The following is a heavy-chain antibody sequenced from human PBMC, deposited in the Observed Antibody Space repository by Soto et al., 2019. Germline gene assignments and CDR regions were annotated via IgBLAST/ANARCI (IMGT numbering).Heavy chain of an antibody. V-gene: IGHV5-51*01. J-gene: IGHJ3*01. Sequence: GESLKISCRGSGYYSSSYWIAWVRQMSGKGLEWVGSVYVSDSETKYSPSSQGQVTISADKYTNTAYLYWSSLKASDTAMYYCARRGTLSGRDAFDVWGEGTMVTVSS. CDR2: VYVSDSET. D-gene: IGHD5-12*01. CDR1: GYYSSSYW. CDR3: ARRGTLSGRDAFDV.